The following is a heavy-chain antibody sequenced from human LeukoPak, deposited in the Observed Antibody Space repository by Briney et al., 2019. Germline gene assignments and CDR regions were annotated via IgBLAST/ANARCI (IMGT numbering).Heavy chain of an antibody. CDR1: GGSISSYY. D-gene: IGHD2-2*02. J-gene: IGHJ3*01. CDR3: ARLVRYCSSTSCYKGGYAFDL. Sequence: SETLSLTCTVSGGSISSYYWSWIRQPAGKGLEWIGRIYTSGSTNYNPSLKSRVTMSVDTSKNQFSLKLSSVTAADTAVYYCARLVRYCSSTSCYKGGYAFDLWAQGPMVTVSS. CDR2: IYTSGST. V-gene: IGHV4-4*07.